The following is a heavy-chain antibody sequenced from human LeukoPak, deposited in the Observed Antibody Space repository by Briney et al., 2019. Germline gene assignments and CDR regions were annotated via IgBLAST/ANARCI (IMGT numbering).Heavy chain of an antibody. D-gene: IGHD3-3*01. V-gene: IGHV4-39*07. CDR2: IYYTGST. CDR1: GGSISSSNYY. CDR3: ARGLYGSPGSLGFDY. J-gene: IGHJ4*02. Sequence: SETLSLTCTVSGGSISSSNYYWGWIRQPPGEGLEWIGSIYYTGSTYCNPSLKSRVTISVDTSKNQFSLKLSSLTAADTAVYYCARGLYGSPGSLGFDYWGQGTLVTVSS.